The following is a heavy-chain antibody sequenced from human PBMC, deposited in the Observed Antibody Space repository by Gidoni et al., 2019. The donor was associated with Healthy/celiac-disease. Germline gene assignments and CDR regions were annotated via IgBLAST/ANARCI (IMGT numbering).Heavy chain of an antibody. CDR1: GCTCSGYA. V-gene: IGHV3-30-3*01. Sequence: QVQRVESGGGVVKPGRSRRLSCEAAGCTCSGYAMHWVRQAPGKGLEWVAVISYDGSNKYYADSVKGRFTISRDNSKNTLYLQMNSLRAEDTAVYYCAREGIAVDGDGWFDPWGQGTLVTVSS. CDR2: ISYDGSNK. D-gene: IGHD6-19*01. J-gene: IGHJ5*02. CDR3: AREGIAVDGDGWFDP.